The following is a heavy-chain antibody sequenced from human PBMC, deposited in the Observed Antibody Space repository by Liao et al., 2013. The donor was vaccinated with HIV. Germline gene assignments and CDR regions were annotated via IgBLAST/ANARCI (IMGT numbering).Heavy chain of an antibody. J-gene: IGHJ4*02. CDR1: GASMSSAGDS. Sequence: QLQLQESGSGLVEPSQTLSLTCAVSGASMSSAGDSWSWIRQPAGKGLEWIGRIYTSGSTNYNPSLKSRVTMSVDTSKNHFSLKLSSVTAADTAVYYCARARGVRAHFDYWGQGTLVTVSS. D-gene: IGHD3-10*01. CDR2: IYTSGST. V-gene: IGHV4-61*02. CDR3: ARARGVRAHFDY.